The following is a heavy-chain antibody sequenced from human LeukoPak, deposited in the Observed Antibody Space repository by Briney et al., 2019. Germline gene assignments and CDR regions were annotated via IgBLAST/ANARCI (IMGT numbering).Heavy chain of an antibody. CDR1: GFTLSTNA. J-gene: IGHJ1*01. D-gene: IGHD6-13*01. CDR3: AKDPSSSWYGYFQH. Sequence: GGSLRLSCLTSGFTLSTNAMSWVRQAPGKGLEWVSAISGSGGSTYYADSVKGRFTISRDNSKNTLYLQMNSLRAEDTAVYYCAKDPSSSWYGYFQHWGQGTLVTVSS. V-gene: IGHV3-23*01. CDR2: ISGSGGST.